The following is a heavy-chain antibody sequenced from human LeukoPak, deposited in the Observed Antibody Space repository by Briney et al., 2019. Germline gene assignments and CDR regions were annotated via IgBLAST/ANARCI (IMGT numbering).Heavy chain of an antibody. D-gene: IGHD2-2*01. CDR2: IYVNNANT. CDR1: GDIFIIYG. CDR3: ASHKYCSSTSCYAFDI. V-gene: IGHV1-18*01. J-gene: IGHJ3*02. Sequence: ASVTVSLMGSGDIFIIYGFSWVRQPPGQGLEWMGWIYVNNANTNYAQKLQGRVTMTTDTSTSTAYMELRSLRSDDTAVYYCASHKYCSSTSCYAFDIWGQGTMVTVSS.